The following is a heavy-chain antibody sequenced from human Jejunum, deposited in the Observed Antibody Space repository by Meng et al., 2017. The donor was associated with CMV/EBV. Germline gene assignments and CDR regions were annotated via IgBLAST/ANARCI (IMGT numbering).Heavy chain of an antibody. CDR1: GFTFTKYA. J-gene: IGHJ5*02. CDR3: ARDMPYDGTIFSFDP. Sequence: GFTFTKYAMSWVSQVPGKGLEWVSGISGSSSYYADSVKGRFTIYGDNSKSTLFLQMNSLRVEDTAVYYCARDMPYDGTIFSFDPWGQGTRVTVSS. D-gene: IGHD3-3*01. V-gene: IGHV3-23*01. CDR2: ISGSSS.